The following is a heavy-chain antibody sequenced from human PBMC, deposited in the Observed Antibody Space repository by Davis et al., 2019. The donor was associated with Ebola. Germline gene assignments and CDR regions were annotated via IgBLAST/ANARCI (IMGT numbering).Heavy chain of an antibody. J-gene: IGHJ4*02. CDR1: GFTFSSYA. Sequence: PGGSLRLSCAASGFTFSSYAMSWVRQAPGKGLEWVSVLRGSGGSTYYADPVEGRFTISRDNSKNTLYLQMNSLGAEDTATYYCARYCHYTDCSYFDCWGQGTMVAVSS. D-gene: IGHD2-15*01. CDR2: LRGSGGST. CDR3: ARYCHYTDCSYFDC. V-gene: IGHV3-23*01.